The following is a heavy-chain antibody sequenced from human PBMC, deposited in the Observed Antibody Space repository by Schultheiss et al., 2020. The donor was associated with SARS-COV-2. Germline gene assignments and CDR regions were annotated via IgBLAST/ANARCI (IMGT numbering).Heavy chain of an antibody. Sequence: ETLSLTCAVYGGSFSGYYWSWIRQPPGKGLEWIGYIYYSGSTNYNPSLKSRVTISVDTSKNQFSLKLSSVTAADTAVYYCARGHRDIVVVPAAINYYYYMDVWGKGTTVTVSS. CDR2: IYYSGST. J-gene: IGHJ6*03. D-gene: IGHD2-2*01. V-gene: IGHV4-59*08. CDR3: ARGHRDIVVVPAAINYYYYMDV. CDR1: GGSFSGYY.